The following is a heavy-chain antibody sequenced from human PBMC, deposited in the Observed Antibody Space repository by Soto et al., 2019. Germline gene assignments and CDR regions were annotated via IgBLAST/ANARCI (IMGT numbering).Heavy chain of an antibody. CDR1: GFSFSSYW. CDR2: INSDGSSA. CDR3: AKAFPAATRYFQH. V-gene: IGHV3-74*01. Sequence: VQLVESGGGLVQPGGSLRLSCAASGFSFSSYWMHWVRHAPGKGLVWVSRINSDGSSATYAASVKGRFTISRDNAKNTLFLQMNSLTPADTAVYYCAKAFPAATRYFQHWGQGTLVTVS. J-gene: IGHJ1*01. D-gene: IGHD2-2*01.